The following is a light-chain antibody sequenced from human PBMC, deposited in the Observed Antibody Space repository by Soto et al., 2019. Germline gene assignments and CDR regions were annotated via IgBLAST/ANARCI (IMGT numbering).Light chain of an antibody. V-gene: IGLV1-51*01. CDR2: DNN. Sequence: QSALTQPPSVSAAPGQTVTISCSGSISNIGNDFVSWYQQLPGTAPKLLIFDNNNRPSGIPDRFSGSKSGTSATLGITGVQTGDEADYYCGAWDSGLSGVVFGGGTQLTVL. J-gene: IGLJ2*01. CDR3: GAWDSGLSGVV. CDR1: ISNIGNDF.